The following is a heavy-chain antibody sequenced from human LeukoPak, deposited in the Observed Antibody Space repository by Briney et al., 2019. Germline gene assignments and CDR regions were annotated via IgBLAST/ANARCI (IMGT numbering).Heavy chain of an antibody. V-gene: IGHV3-11*06. J-gene: IGHJ4*02. D-gene: IGHD1-26*01. Sequence: GGSLRLSCAASGFTFSDYYMSWIRQAPGKGLEWVSYISSGSTYTNCADSVKGRFTISRDDAKNSLYLQMNSLRAEDTAVYYCARGWSYVIYWGQGTLVTVSS. CDR2: ISSGSTYT. CDR1: GFTFSDYY. CDR3: ARGWSYVIY.